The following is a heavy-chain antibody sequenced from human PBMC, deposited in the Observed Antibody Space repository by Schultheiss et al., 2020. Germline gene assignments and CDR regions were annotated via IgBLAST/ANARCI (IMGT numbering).Heavy chain of an antibody. D-gene: IGHD4-17*01. CDR2: ISGSGGST. Sequence: GGSLRLSCAASGFTFSGFGMHWVRQAPGKGLEWVSVISGSGGSTYYADSVKGRFTISRDNSKNTLYLQMNSLRAEDTAVYYCAKLYYGDYGAFDYWGQGTLVTVSS. V-gene: IGHV3-23*01. CDR3: AKLYYGDYGAFDY. J-gene: IGHJ4*02. CDR1: GFTFSGFG.